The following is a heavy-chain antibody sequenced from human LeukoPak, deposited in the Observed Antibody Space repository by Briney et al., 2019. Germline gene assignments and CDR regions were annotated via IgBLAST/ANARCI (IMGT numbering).Heavy chain of an antibody. CDR2: INASDGST. CDR3: ARDVVVEVGMLPTDSWFDP. D-gene: IGHD2-15*01. J-gene: IGHJ5*02. V-gene: IGHV1-46*01. CDR1: GYSFTTYY. Sequence: GASVKLACKATGYSFTTYYTHWMRQAPGRGLEWMGIINASDGSTRSRQRFQGRVTMTGDTSTSTDYMELSSLTDDDTAVYYCARDVVVEVGMLPTDSWFDPWGRGTLVAVSS.